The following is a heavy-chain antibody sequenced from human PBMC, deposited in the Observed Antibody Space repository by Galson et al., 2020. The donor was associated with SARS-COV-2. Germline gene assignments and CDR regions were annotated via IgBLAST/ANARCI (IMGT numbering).Heavy chain of an antibody. CDR3: AGRVAGAGSLHI. Sequence: SQTLSLTCAISGDSVPSNSAAWNWTRQSPSRGLEWLGRTYYRSQWSTDYAVSVKSRITINPDTSKNQFSLQLNSVTPEDTAIYYCAGRVAGAGSLHIWGQGTMVIVSS. CDR2: TYYRSQWST. V-gene: IGHV6-1*01. D-gene: IGHD6-13*01. J-gene: IGHJ3*02. CDR1: GDSVPSNSAA.